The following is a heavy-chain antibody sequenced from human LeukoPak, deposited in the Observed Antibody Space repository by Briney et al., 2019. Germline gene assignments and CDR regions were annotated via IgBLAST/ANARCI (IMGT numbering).Heavy chain of an antibody. CDR3: ARGGTGYSSPNDY. CDR1: DYSISSGYY. CDR2: IYQSGST. J-gene: IGHJ4*02. D-gene: IGHD6-13*01. V-gene: IGHV4-38-2*02. Sequence: SETLSLTCSVSDYSISSGYYWGWIRQPPGKGLEWIGSIYQSGSTYYNPSLKSRVTIPLDTSKSQFSLRLSSVTAADTAVYYCARGGTGYSSPNDYWGQGTLVTVSS.